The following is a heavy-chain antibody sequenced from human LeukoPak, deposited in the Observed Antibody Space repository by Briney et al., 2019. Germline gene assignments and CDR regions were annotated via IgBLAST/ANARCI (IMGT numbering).Heavy chain of an antibody. Sequence: GGSLRLSCAASGFTFSTFGMNWVRQAPGKGLEWVSYISSSSSTIYYADSVKGRLTISRDNAKNSLYLQMNSLRAEDTAVYYCVPNPGWGQGTLVTVSS. CDR2: ISSSSSTI. J-gene: IGHJ4*02. CDR1: GFTFSTFG. V-gene: IGHV3-48*01. CDR3: VPNPG. D-gene: IGHD1-14*01.